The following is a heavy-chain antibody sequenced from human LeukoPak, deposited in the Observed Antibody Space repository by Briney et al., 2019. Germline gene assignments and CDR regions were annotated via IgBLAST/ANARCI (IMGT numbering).Heavy chain of an antibody. D-gene: IGHD2-2*01. Sequence: GGSLRLSCAVSGFTFRTYWMHWVRQVPGKGLVWVSRINEDGSITNYADSVKGRFRISRDNAENTLYLQMNSLRAEDTAVYYCGRDYCSSTSCLFDYWGQGTLVTVSS. CDR1: GFTFRTYW. CDR2: INEDGSIT. J-gene: IGHJ4*02. V-gene: IGHV3-74*01. CDR3: GRDYCSSTSCLFDY.